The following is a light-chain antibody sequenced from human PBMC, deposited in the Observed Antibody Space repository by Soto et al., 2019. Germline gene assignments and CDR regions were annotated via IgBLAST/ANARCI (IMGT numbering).Light chain of an antibody. Sequence: EIVLAQSPGILSLSPGERATLSCRASQSIASSYLAWYQQKPGQPTRLLIYGATSRATDTPVRFSGSGSGTDFTLTISRLEHEDFAVYYCQHYGTSLWTFGQGTKVEIK. J-gene: IGKJ1*01. CDR2: GAT. CDR1: QSIASSY. CDR3: QHYGTSLWT. V-gene: IGKV3-20*01.